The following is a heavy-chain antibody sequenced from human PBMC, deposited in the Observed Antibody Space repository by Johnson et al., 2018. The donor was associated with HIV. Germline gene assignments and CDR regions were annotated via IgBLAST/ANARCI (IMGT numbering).Heavy chain of an antibody. CDR3: ARESGRFGVSAFDM. J-gene: IGHJ3*02. CDR1: GFSFTKAW. Sequence: QVQLVESGGGLVKPGGSLRLSCAVSGFSFTKAWMSWVRQAPGKGLEWVGVISCDGSKENYADSVKGRFTISRDNSKNTVYLQMNTLRPKDTAVYYCARESGRFGVSAFDMWGQGTMVTVSS. D-gene: IGHD3-10*01. V-gene: IGHV3-30*03. CDR2: ISCDGSKE.